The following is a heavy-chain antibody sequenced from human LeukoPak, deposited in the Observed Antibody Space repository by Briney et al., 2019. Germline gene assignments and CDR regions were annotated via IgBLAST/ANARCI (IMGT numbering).Heavy chain of an antibody. V-gene: IGHV4-28*01. Sequence: MASDTLSLTCAVSGYSISSNSWWGWIRQPPGKGLEWIGYIYYSGTTYYNSSLRSRVTMSVDTSKNQFSLKLNSVTAVDTAVYYCALYDGTYGYFDYWGQGSLVTDSS. CDR3: ALYDGTYGYFDY. CDR2: IYYSGTT. CDR1: GYSISSNSW. D-gene: IGHD1-26*01. J-gene: IGHJ4*02.